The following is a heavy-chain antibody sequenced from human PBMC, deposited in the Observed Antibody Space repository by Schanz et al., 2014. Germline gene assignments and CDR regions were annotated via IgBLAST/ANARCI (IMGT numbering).Heavy chain of an antibody. CDR3: ARTGYDPSLTH. J-gene: IGHJ4*02. CDR1: GDTFRSYT. V-gene: IGHV1-69*02. Sequence: QVQLVQSGAEVKKPGSSVKVSCKASGDTFRSYTINWVRHAPGQGPEWMGRIIPITGITNYAQKFQGRVTFTADKSTSTAFLEVNSLRSEDTAVYYCARTGYDPSLTHWGQGTLVTVSS. D-gene: IGHD5-12*01. CDR2: IIPITGIT.